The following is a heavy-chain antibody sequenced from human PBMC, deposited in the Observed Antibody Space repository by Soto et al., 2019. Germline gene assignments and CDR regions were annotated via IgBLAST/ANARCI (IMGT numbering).Heavy chain of an antibody. CDR1: GYSFTSLD. D-gene: IGHD1-26*01. J-gene: IGHJ4*02. CDR2: MQPSNGRT. CDR3: ARGVSAGVDY. V-gene: IGHV1-8*01. Sequence: QVQLVQSGAEVREPGASVKVSCKASGYSFTSLDINWVRQTAGQGLEWMGWMQPSNGRTGYAQKFQGRVTMTRDTYINTAYMELTTLTSDDTAFYYCARGVSAGVDYWGQGTLVTVSS.